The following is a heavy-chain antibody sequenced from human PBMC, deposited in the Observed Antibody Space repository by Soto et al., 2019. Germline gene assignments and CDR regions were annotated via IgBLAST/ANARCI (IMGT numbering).Heavy chain of an antibody. CDR2: VTATAERA. V-gene: IGHV3-23*01. D-gene: IGHD3-10*01. CDR1: WFNFDAYA. Sequence: PGGSLRLSCTPFWFNFDAYAISWVRQAPGKVLEWVSAVTATAERAYYTDAVRGRFIITRANSDNMLYLQMSSLRVEDTAIYFCARERYYDSPKDLWGRGTQVTVSS. J-gene: IGHJ5*02. CDR3: ARERYYDSPKDL.